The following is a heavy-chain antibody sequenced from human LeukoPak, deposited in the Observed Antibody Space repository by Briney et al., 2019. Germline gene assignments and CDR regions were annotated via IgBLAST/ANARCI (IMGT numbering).Heavy chain of an antibody. J-gene: IGHJ6*02. CDR2: ISSSSSYI. CDR1: GFTFSSYS. Sequence: GGSLRLSCAASGFTFSSYSMNWVRQAPGKGLEWVSSISSSSSYIYYADSVKGRFTISRDNAKNSLYLQMNSLRAEDTAVYYCARARDPKPYYYYGMDVWGQGTTVTVSS. CDR3: ARARDPKPYYYYGMDV. V-gene: IGHV3-21*01.